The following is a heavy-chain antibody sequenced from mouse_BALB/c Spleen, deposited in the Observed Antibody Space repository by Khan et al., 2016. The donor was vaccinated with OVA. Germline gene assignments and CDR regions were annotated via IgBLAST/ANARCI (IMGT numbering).Heavy chain of an antibody. J-gene: IGHJ3*01. V-gene: IGHV1-5*01. CDR2: VYPGNGDI. Sequence: VQLKQSGTVLARPGASVKMSCKASGYSFTSYLIHWVKQRPGQGLEWIGDVYPGNGDITYNQKFEDKAKLTVGTSANTAYMELSSLTNEDSAVYYCARGGYSSFAYWGQGTLVTVS. CDR3: ARGGYSSFAY. CDR1: GYSFTSYL. D-gene: IGHD1-3*01.